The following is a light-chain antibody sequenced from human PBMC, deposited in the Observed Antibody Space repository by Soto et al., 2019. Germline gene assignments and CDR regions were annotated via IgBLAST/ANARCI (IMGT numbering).Light chain of an antibody. CDR2: GAS. Sequence: VVTQNPLSLPVTPGEPASISCRSSHSLLDSYDGDIFLAWYQQKPGQSPRLLIYGASNRATGIPDRFTGAGSGTDFTLTISILESEDFVVYYCQQYDRSPWTLGQGTMVDI. J-gene: IGKJ1*01. CDR3: QQYDRSPWT. CDR1: HSLLDSYDGDIF. V-gene: IGKV2-40*01.